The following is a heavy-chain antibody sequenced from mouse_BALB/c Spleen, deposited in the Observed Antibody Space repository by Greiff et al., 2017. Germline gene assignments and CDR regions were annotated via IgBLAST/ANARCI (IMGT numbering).Heavy chain of an antibody. CDR2: ISYSGST. D-gene: IGHD2-1*01. CDR1: GDSITSCY. J-gene: IGHJ2*01. Sequence: VQLKESGPSLVKPSQTLSLTCSVTGDSITSCYWNWIRKFPGNKLEYIGYISYSGSTYYNPSLKSRISITRDTSKNQYYLQLNSVTTEDTATYYCARFPYGNSYYFDYWGQGTTLTVSS. CDR3: ARFPYGNSYYFDY. V-gene: IGHV3-8*02.